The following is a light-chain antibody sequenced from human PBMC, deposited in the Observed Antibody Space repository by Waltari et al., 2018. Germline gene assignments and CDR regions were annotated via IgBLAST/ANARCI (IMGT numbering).Light chain of an antibody. Sequence: EIIMTQSPATLSLSPGERATLSCRASQHVNSNLAWYQQKPGQAPRLLIYGAAFRATGVPARFSGSGSGTQFTLTINSLQSEDSAVYFCQQHNDWPPWTFGQGTKVELK. CDR1: QHVNSN. CDR2: GAA. V-gene: IGKV3-15*01. CDR3: QQHNDWPPWT. J-gene: IGKJ1*01.